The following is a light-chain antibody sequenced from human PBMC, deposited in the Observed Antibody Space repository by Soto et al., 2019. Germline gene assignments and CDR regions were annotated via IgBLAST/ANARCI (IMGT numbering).Light chain of an antibody. CDR2: EGS. CDR1: SSDVGSYNL. V-gene: IGLV2-23*01. J-gene: IGLJ1*01. CDR3: FSYAGSSSYV. Sequence: QSALTQPASVSGSPVQSITISCTGTSSDVGSYNLVSWYQQHPGKAPKLMIYEGSKRPSGVSNRFTGSKSGNTASLTISGLQAEDEADYYCFSYAGSSSYVFGTGTKVSVL.